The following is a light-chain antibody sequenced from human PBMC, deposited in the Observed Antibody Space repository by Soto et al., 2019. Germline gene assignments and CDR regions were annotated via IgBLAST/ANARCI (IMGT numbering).Light chain of an antibody. Sequence: QSVLTQPPSASGSPGQSVTISCTGTSSDVGGYNYVSWYQQHPGKAPKLIIYEVRERPSGVPDRFSGSKSGNTASLTVSELQAEDEAVYYCRSYAGSDMFVFGTGTKLTVL. CDR3: RSYAGSDMFV. V-gene: IGLV2-8*01. J-gene: IGLJ1*01. CDR1: SSDVGGYNY. CDR2: EVR.